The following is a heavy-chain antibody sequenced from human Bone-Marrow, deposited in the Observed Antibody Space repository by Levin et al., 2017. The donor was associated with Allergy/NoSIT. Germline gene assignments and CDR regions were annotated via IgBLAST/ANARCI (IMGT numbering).Heavy chain of an antibody. D-gene: IGHD2/OR15-2a*01. CDR3: ARTLLWHFDF. J-gene: IGHJ4*02. V-gene: IGHV3-66*02. CDR1: GFSVSGHY. CDR2: IYSAGPT. Sequence: GESLKISCAASGFSVSGHYMSWVRQAPGKGLEWVSIIYSAGPTYYADSVEGRFTISRDNSKNTLFLQMNGLTPEDTAVYFCARTLLWHFDFWGQGALVTVSS.